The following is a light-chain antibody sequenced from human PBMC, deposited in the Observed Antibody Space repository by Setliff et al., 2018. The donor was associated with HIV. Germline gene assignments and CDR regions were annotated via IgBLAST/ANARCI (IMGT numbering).Light chain of an antibody. CDR1: TGAVTTDHY. V-gene: IGLV7-46*01. Sequence: AVVTQEPSLTVSPGGTVTLTCGSSTGAVTTDHYPFWFQQKPGQAPRTLIHNTVNKYSWTPAQFSGSLLGGKAALTLSGALPEDEADYYCLVSSGGAWVFGRGTKVTVL. J-gene: IGLJ6*01. CDR3: LVSSGGAWV. CDR2: NTV.